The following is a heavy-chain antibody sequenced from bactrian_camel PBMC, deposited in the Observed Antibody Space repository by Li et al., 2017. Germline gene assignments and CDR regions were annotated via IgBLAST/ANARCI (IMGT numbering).Heavy chain of an antibody. CDR3: AADDGSGGFCYPWLHIRRGNNY. D-gene: IGHD2*01. CDR2: IESDGST. V-gene: IGHV3S55*01. CDR1: VDTIGRYC. J-gene: IGHJ4*01. Sequence: HVQLVESGGGSVQVGGSLRLSCVASVDTIGRYCMGWFRQIPDKEREGVAGIESDGSTSYADSVKGRFTISRDNAKNTLYLQMNSLKPEDTAMYYCAADDGSGGFCYPWLHIRRGNNYWGQGTQVTVS.